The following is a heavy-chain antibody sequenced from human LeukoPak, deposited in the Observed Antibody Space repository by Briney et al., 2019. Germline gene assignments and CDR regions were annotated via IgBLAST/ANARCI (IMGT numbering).Heavy chain of an antibody. CDR2: IKSKTDGGTT. CDR1: GFTFSNAW. V-gene: IGHV3-15*01. CDR3: TTFLVVVIGAFDI. D-gene: IGHD3-22*01. J-gene: IGHJ3*02. Sequence: GGSLRLSCAASGFTFSNAWMSWVRQAPGKGLEWVGRIKSKTDGGTTDYAAPVKGRFTISRDDSKNTLYLQVNSLKTEDTAVYYCTTFLVVVIGAFDIWGQGTMVTVSS.